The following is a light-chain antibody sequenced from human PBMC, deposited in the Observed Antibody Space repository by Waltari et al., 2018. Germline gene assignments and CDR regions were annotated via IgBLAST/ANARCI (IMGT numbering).Light chain of an antibody. CDR3: QTWASGIVV. Sequence: QLVVTQSPSASASLGASVKLTCTLSSGHSNYAIAWHRQQPEKGPRYLMKVKSDGSHTKGDGIPCRFAGSSSGAERYLTISSLQSEDEADYYCQTWASGIVVFGGGTKLTVL. J-gene: IGLJ2*01. V-gene: IGLV4-69*01. CDR1: SGHSNYA. CDR2: VKSDGSH.